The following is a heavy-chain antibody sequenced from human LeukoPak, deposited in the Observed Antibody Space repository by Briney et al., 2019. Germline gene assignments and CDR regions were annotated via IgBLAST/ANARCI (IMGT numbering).Heavy chain of an antibody. D-gene: IGHD3-10*01. Sequence: GGSLRLSCAASGFTFSSYEMNWVRQAPGKGLEWVSYISSSGSSIYYADSVKGRFAISRDNAKNSLYLQMNSLRAEDTAVYYCASLGSRSGSYYWGQGTLVTVSS. V-gene: IGHV3-48*03. CDR1: GFTFSSYE. CDR2: ISSSGSSI. CDR3: ASLGSRSGSYY. J-gene: IGHJ4*02.